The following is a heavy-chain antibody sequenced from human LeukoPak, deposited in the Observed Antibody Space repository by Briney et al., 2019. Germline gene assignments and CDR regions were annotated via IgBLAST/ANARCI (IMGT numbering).Heavy chain of an antibody. CDR2: ISYDGSNK. CDR1: GFTFSSYA. CDR3: AEICSGGSCYGVDAFDI. D-gene: IGHD2-15*01. V-gene: IGHV3-30-3*01. J-gene: IGHJ3*02. Sequence: GGSLRLSCAASGFTFSSYAVHWVRQAPGKGLEWVAVISYDGSNKYYADSVKGRFTISRDNSKNTLYLQMNSLRAEDTAVYYCAEICSGGSCYGVDAFDIWGQGTMVTVSS.